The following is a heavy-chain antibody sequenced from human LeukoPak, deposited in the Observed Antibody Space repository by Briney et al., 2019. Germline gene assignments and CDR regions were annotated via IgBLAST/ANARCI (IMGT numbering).Heavy chain of an antibody. CDR2: INPNSGGT. Sequence: ASVKVSRKASGYTFTGKYMYWVRQAPGQGLEWMGWINPNSGGTNYAQKFQGRVTMTRDTSISTAYMEVSRLRYDDTAVYYCARLGVEDYWGQGTLVTVSS. J-gene: IGHJ4*02. D-gene: IGHD2-8*01. CDR3: ARLGVEDY. CDR1: GYTFTGKY. V-gene: IGHV1-2*02.